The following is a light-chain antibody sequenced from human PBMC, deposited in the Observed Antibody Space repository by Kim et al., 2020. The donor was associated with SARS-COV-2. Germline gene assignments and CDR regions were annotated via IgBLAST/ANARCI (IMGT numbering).Light chain of an antibody. CDR1: QGIKNN. J-gene: IGKJ5*01. CDR2: GAT. CDR3: QQYDNWPPIT. Sequence: SPGERATLSCRASQGIKNNLAWYQQRPGQAPRLPIVGATIRASGVPDRFSGSGSGTEFTLSISSLQSDDFAVYFCQQYDNWPPITFGQGTRLEIK. V-gene: IGKV3-15*01.